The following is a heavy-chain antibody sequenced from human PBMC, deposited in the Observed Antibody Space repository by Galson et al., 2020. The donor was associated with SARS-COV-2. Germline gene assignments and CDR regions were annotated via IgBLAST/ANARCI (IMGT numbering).Heavy chain of an antibody. CDR3: ARDLSSITIFGVGRYGMDV. Sequence: GGSLRLSCAASGFPFSSYSMNWVRQAPGKGLAWVSYISSSSSTIYYAASVKGRFTISRDNAKNSLYLQMNSLRDEDTAVYYCARDLSSITIFGVGRYGMDVWGQGTTVTVSS. D-gene: IGHD3-3*01. V-gene: IGHV3-48*02. J-gene: IGHJ6*02. CDR1: GFPFSSYS. CDR2: ISSSSSTI.